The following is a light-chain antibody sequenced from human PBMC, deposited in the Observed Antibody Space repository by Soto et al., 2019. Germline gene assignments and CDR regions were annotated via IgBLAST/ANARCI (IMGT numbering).Light chain of an antibody. CDR1: LNVNSY. CDR3: QQRQYWPPIT. Sequence: VLTQSPATLSLSPGERATLSCRASLNVNSYLAWYQQKPGQAPRLLIYDASNRAAGIPARFSGSGSGTDFTLTISSLEPEAFAIYYCQQRQYWPPITFGQGTRLEIK. V-gene: IGKV3-11*01. J-gene: IGKJ5*01. CDR2: DAS.